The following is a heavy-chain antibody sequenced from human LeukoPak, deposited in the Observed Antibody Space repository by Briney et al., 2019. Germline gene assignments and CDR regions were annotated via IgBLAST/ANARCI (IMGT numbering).Heavy chain of an antibody. V-gene: IGHV5-51*01. D-gene: IGHD6-6*01. CDR1: GYSFTSYW. Sequence: GESLKISCKGSGYSFTSYWIGWVRQMPGKGLEWMGIIYPGDSDTRYSPSFQGQVTISADKSISTAYLQWSSLKASDTAMYYCASSGARPDYYYYYMDVWGKGTTVTVSS. CDR3: ASSGARPDYYYYYMDV. CDR2: IYPGDSDT. J-gene: IGHJ6*03.